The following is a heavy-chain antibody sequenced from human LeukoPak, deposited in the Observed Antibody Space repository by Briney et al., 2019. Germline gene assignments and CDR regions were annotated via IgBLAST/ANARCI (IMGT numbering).Heavy chain of an antibody. CDR3: ASGVPFGEKGIDV. J-gene: IGHJ6*04. CDR1: GFTFSSYD. V-gene: IGHV3-13*01. D-gene: IGHD3-10*01. Sequence: GGSLRLSCAASGFTFSSYDMYWVRQSTGEGLEWVSAINIAGDTYYAASVKGRFTISRENAKNSLSLQMNSLRAGDTAVYYCASGVPFGEKGIDVWGKGTTVIVSS. CDR2: INIAGDT.